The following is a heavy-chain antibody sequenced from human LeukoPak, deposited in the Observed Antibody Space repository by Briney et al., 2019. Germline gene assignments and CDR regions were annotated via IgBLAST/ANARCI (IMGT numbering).Heavy chain of an antibody. CDR3: ARDRSNSDY. D-gene: IGHD1-26*01. J-gene: IGHJ4*02. CDR2: IRVDSGHT. Sequence: ASVKVSCKASGYTFRNNGISWVRQAPGQGLEWMGWIRVDSGHTNYAQKFQGRVTMTRDTFTRTAYMELRSLTSDDTAVYYCARDRSNSDYWGQGTLVTVSS. V-gene: IGHV1-18*01. CDR1: GYTFRNNG.